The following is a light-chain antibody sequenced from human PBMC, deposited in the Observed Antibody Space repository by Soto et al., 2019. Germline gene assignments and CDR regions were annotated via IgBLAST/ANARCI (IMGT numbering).Light chain of an antibody. V-gene: IGLV1-44*01. Sequence: QSVLTQPPSASGTPGQRVTISCSGSSSSIGSNTVNWYQQIPGTAPKLLLYSNNQRPSGVPDRFSGSKSGTSASLAISGPQSADEADYYCAAWDDSLNGYVFGIGTKLTVL. CDR1: SSSIGSNT. J-gene: IGLJ1*01. CDR2: SNN. CDR3: AAWDDSLNGYV.